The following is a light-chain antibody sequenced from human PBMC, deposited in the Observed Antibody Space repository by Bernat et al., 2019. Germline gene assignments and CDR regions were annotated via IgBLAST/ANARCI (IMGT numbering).Light chain of an antibody. V-gene: IGKV1-6*01. CDR1: QAIRNE. Sequence: AIQMTQSPSSLSASVGDRVSISCRSSQAIRNELDWYRQKPGKAPELLIYDASNLETGLPPRFSGSGFGTEFTLIIDGLQPEDFATYFCLQEHSYPLTFGGGTKVEIK. J-gene: IGKJ4*01. CDR2: DAS. CDR3: LQEHSYPLT.